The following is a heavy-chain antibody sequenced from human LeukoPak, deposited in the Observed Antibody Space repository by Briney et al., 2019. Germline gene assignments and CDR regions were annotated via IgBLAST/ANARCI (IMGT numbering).Heavy chain of an antibody. CDR3: ARLNYSNQTFDP. Sequence: SETLSLTCTVSGGSISSYYWSWIRQPPGKGLEWSGYIYYSGSTNYNPSLKSRVTISVDTSKNQFSLKLSSVTAADTAVYYCARLNYSNQTFDPWGQGTLVAVSS. D-gene: IGHD4-11*01. CDR1: GGSISSYY. CDR2: IYYSGST. V-gene: IGHV4-59*08. J-gene: IGHJ5*02.